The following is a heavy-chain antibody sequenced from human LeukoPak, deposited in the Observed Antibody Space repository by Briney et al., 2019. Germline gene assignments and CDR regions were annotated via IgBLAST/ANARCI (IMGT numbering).Heavy chain of an antibody. D-gene: IGHD1-26*01. CDR3: ARDRTEGGSYFDY. CDR2: IYYSGST. V-gene: IGHV4-39*07. J-gene: IGHJ4*02. Sequence: PSETLSLTCTVSGGSISSSYSYWGWIRQPPGKGLEWIGNIYYSGSTYYSPSLTSRVTVSVDTSENQFSLKLSSVTAADTAVYYCARDRTEGGSYFDYWGQGTLVTVSS. CDR1: GGSISSSYSY.